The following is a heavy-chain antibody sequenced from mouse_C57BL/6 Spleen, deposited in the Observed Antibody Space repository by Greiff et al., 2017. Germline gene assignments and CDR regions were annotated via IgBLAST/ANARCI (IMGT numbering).Heavy chain of an antibody. V-gene: IGHV1-53*01. CDR1: GYTFTSYW. CDR2: INPSNGGT. Sequence: QVQLQQPGTELVKPGASVKLSCKASGYTFTSYWMHWVKQRPGQGLEWIGNINPSNGGTNYNEKFKSKATLTVDKSSSTAYMQLRSLTSEDSAVYDCAREEVYYGNPYAMDYWGQGTSVTVSS. CDR3: AREEVYYGNPYAMDY. D-gene: IGHD2-1*01. J-gene: IGHJ4*01.